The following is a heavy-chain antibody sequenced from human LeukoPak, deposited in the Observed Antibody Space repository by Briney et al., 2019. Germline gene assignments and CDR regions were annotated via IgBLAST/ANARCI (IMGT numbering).Heavy chain of an antibody. D-gene: IGHD1-1*01. V-gene: IGHV4-4*07. CDR2: IYSGGST. CDR1: GGSISSYY. Sequence: SETLSLTCTVSGGSISSYYWSWVRQPAGKGLEWIGRIYSGGSTNYNPSLKSRVTMSVDTSKNQFSLKLSSVTAADTAVYYCARDGNWYYFDYWGQGTLVTVSS. J-gene: IGHJ4*02. CDR3: ARDGNWYYFDY.